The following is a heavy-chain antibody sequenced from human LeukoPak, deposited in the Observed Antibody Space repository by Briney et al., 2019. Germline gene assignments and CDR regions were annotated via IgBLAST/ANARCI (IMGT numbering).Heavy chain of an antibody. D-gene: IGHD3-10*01. Sequence: EASVKVFCKASGYTFTSYGISWVRQAPGQGLEWMGWISAYNGNTNYAQKLQGRVTMTTDASTSTAYMELRSLRSDDTAVYYCARGRHGPGYYGSGSYYPTSFDYWGQGTLVTVSS. J-gene: IGHJ4*02. CDR3: ARGRHGPGYYGSGSYYPTSFDY. CDR1: GYTFTSYG. V-gene: IGHV1-18*01. CDR2: ISAYNGNT.